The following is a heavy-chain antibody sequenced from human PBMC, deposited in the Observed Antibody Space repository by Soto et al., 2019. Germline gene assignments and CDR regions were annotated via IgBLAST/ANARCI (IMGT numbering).Heavy chain of an antibody. CDR1: SGYISSSDCF. J-gene: IGHJ6*03. D-gene: IGHD3-10*01. V-gene: IGHV4-39*01. CDR3: ARVLRDYPFYYYYMDV. Sequence: SETLSLTCTVSSGYISSSDCFWGWIRQPPGKGLEWIGNIYYSGSTYYNPSLKSRVAMSVDTSNNQFSLKLSSVTAADTAVYYCARVLRDYPFYYYYMDVWGKGTTVTVSS. CDR2: IYYSGST.